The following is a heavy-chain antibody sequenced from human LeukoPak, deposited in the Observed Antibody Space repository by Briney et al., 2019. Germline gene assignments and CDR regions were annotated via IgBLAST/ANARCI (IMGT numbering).Heavy chain of an antibody. CDR1: GYTFTSYG. Sequence: GASVKVSCKASGYTFTSYGISWVRQAPGQGLEWMGWISAYNGNTNYAQKFQGRVTMTRNTSISTAYMELSSLRSEDTAVYYCARVGRTTVWGGWFDPWGQGTLVTVSS. V-gene: IGHV1-18*01. CDR2: ISAYNGNT. CDR3: ARVGRTTVWGGWFDP. D-gene: IGHD4-17*01. J-gene: IGHJ5*02.